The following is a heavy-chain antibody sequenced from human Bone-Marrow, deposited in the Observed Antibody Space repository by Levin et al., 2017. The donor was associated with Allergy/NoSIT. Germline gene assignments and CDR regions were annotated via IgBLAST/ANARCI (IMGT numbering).Heavy chain of an antibody. D-gene: IGHD3-3*01. V-gene: IGHV3-33*01. J-gene: IGHJ4*02. CDR2: IWLDGRSQ. CDR3: ARQLGNFWSGYNYFDY. Sequence: LSLTCAASGFTFRGYGFHWVRQAPGKGLEWVAVIWLDGRSQHYADSVKGRFTISRDNSQNTLWLQMNSLRAEDTAIYYCARQLGNFWSGYNYFDYWGQGTLVTVSS. CDR1: GFTFRGYG.